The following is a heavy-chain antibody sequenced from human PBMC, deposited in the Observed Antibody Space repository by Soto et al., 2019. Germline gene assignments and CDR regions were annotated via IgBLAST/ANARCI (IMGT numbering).Heavy chain of an antibody. D-gene: IGHD4-17*01. J-gene: IGHJ6*02. CDR2: IWYDGSNT. CDR3: ARDRGLTTVIAYSYGMDV. V-gene: IGHV3-33*01. CDR1: GFTFSSYG. Sequence: GSLRLSCAASGFTFSSYGMHWVRQAPGEGLEWVAVIWYDGSNTYYADSVKGRFTISRDNSKNTLYLQMNSLRAEDTAVYYCARDRGLTTVIAYSYGMDVWGQGTPVTVSS.